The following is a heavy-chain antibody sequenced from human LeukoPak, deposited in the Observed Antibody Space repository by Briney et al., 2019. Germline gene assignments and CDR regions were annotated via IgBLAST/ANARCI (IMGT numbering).Heavy chain of an antibody. CDR2: ISYDGSNK. CDR3: ARARFRQLRLGELSLCDY. CDR1: GFTFSSYA. V-gene: IGHV3-30*04. J-gene: IGHJ4*02. D-gene: IGHD3-16*02. Sequence: GGSLRLSCAASGFTFSSYAMHWVRQAPGKGLEWVAVISYDGSNKYYADSVKGRFTISRDNSKNTLYLQMNSLRAEDTAVYYCARARFRQLRLGELSLCDYWGQGTLVTVSS.